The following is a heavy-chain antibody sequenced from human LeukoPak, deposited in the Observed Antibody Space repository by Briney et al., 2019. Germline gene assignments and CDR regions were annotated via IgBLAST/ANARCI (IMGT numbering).Heavy chain of an antibody. J-gene: IGHJ6*03. D-gene: IGHD3-10*01. Sequence: PGGSLRLSCAASGFTFSSYGMHWVRQAPGKGLEWVAFIRYDGSNKYYADSVKGRFTISRDNSKNTLYLQMNSLRAEDTAVYYCAKAGLTSRVYYYYYMDVWGKGTTVTISS. CDR1: GFTFSSYG. CDR2: IRYDGSNK. V-gene: IGHV3-30*02. CDR3: AKAGLTSRVYYYYYMDV.